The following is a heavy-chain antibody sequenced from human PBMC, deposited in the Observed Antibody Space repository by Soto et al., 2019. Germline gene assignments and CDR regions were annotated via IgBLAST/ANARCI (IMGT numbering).Heavy chain of an antibody. D-gene: IGHD2-15*01. V-gene: IGHV4-31*11. CDR3: ARAPGCSRGFCFALDY. J-gene: IGHJ4*02. CDR2: ISNSGTT. Sequence: SETLSLTCAVSGDSISNGGKYWSWIRQHPGRGLQWIGYISNSGTTYYNPSLKSRATISLDTSKNQFSLTLSSVTATDTAVFYCARAPGCSRGFCFALDYWGQGTLVTVSS. CDR1: GDSISNGGKY.